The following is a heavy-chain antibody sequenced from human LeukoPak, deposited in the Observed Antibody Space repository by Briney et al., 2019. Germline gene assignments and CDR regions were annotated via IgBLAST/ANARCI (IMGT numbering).Heavy chain of an antibody. CDR1: GGSIDIYY. J-gene: IGHJ4*02. V-gene: IGHV4-4*07. CDR3: ARASTTFDD. CDR2: IYTTGST. Sequence: SETLSLTCTVSGGSIDIYYWSWIRQPAGKGLEWIGHIYTTGSTSYNPSLKSRVSISVDTSKNQFSLKLSSVTAADTAVYFCARASTTFDDWGQGTLVTVSS. D-gene: IGHD1-14*01.